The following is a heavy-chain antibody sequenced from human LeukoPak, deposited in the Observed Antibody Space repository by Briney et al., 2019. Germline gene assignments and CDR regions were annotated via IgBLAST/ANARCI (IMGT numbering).Heavy chain of an antibody. J-gene: IGHJ4*02. D-gene: IGHD3-22*01. CDR3: ARRPTYYYDSSGYYPPFHFDY. CDR1: GGSISSSSYY. Sequence: PSETLSLTCTVSGGSISSSSYYWGWIRQPLGKGLEWIGSIYYSGSTYYNPSLKSRVTISVDTSKNQFSLKLSSVTAADTAVYYCARRPTYYYDSSGYYPPFHFDYWGQGALVTVSS. CDR2: IYYSGST. V-gene: IGHV4-39*01.